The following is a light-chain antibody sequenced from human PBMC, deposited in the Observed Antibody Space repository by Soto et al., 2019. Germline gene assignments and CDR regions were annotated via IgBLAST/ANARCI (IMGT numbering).Light chain of an antibody. V-gene: IGLV2-23*02. CDR1: SSDVGSYNL. CDR2: EVS. J-gene: IGLJ1*01. CDR3: CSYAGSSTFAFYV. Sequence: QSALTQPASVSGSPGQSITISCTGTSSDVGSYNLVSWYQQHPGKAPKLMIYEVSKRPSGVSNRFSGSKSGNTASLTISGLQAEDEADYYCCSYAGSSTFAFYVFGPGTKVTVL.